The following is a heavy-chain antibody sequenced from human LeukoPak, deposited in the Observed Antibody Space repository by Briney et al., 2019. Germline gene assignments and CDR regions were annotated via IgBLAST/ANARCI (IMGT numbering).Heavy chain of an antibody. V-gene: IGHV5-51*01. CDR1: GYSFTSYW. CDR2: IYPGDSDT. Sequence: GESLKISCKGSGYSFTSYWIGWVRQMPGKGLEWMGIIYPGDSDTRYSPSFQGQVTISADKSISTAYLQWSSLKASDTAMYYCARHDTKGHCSGGSCSFDYWGQGTLVTVSS. CDR3: ARHDTKGHCSGGSCSFDY. J-gene: IGHJ4*02. D-gene: IGHD2-15*01.